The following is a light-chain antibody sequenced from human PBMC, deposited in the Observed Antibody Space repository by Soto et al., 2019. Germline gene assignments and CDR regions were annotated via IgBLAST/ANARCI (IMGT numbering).Light chain of an antibody. V-gene: IGKV3-20*01. CDR2: GAS. Sequence: EIVLTQSPGTLSLSPGERATLSCRASQSVTSSYLAWYQQKPGQAPRLLIYGASSGATGIPDRFSGSGSGTDFTLTISRLEPEDCAVYYCQQYGSSPRFGQGTKVDIK. CDR3: QQYGSSPR. CDR1: QSVTSSY. J-gene: IGKJ1*01.